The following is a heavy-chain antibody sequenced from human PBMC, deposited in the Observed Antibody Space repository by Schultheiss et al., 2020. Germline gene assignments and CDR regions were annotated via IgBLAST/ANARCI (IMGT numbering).Heavy chain of an antibody. CDR3: ARVQNPFTIIQSWDSYYFDY. CDR1: GGSITSGGYY. Sequence: SETLSLTCTVSGGSITSGGYYWGWIRQHPGKGLEWIGHIYYSGSPYYNPSLTRRVTISVDTSENQISLKLTSVTAADTAVYYCARVQNPFTIIQSWDSYYFDYWGQGTLVTVSS. V-gene: IGHV4-31*03. CDR2: IYYSGSP. D-gene: IGHD3-10*01. J-gene: IGHJ4*02.